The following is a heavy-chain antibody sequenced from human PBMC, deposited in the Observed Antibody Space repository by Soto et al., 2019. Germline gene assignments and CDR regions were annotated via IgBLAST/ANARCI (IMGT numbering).Heavy chain of an antibody. J-gene: IGHJ4*02. CDR2: IWNDGSNE. CDR1: GFTFSSYG. D-gene: IGHD3-22*01. Sequence: LRLSCEASGFTFSSYGMHWVRQAPGKGLEWVAIIWNDGSNEYYADSVKGRFTISRDNSKNTLYLQVSNLRAEDTAVYFCARDQTDSGGYSDSWGQGTLVTVSS. CDR3: ARDQTDSGGYSDS. V-gene: IGHV3-33*01.